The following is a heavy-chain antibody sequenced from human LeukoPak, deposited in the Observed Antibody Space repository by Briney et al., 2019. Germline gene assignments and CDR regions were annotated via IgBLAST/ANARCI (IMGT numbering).Heavy chain of an antibody. D-gene: IGHD4/OR15-4a*01. CDR1: GFTFSSYG. CDR2: ISYDGSNK. CDR3: AKQSGADRGHLDF. V-gene: IGHV3-30*18. Sequence: GRSLRLSCAASGFTFSSYGMHWVRQAPGKGLEWVAVISYDGSNKYCADSVKGRFTISRDNSKNTLYLQMNSLRAEDTAVYYCAKQSGADRGHLDFRGQGTLVTVSS. J-gene: IGHJ4*02.